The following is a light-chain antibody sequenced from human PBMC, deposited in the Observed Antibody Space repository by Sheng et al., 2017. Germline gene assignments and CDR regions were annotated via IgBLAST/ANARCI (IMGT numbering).Light chain of an antibody. CDR3: QQYYSSPWT. V-gene: IGKV1-NL1*01. Sequence: DIQMTQSPSSLSASVGDRVTITCRESQDIDKSVAWYQHKPGKAPNLLLYKASRLESGVPSRFSGSGSGTDYTVTISSLQPEDFATYYCQQYYSSPWTFGHGTKVEIK. CDR1: QDIDKS. J-gene: IGKJ1*01. CDR2: KAS.